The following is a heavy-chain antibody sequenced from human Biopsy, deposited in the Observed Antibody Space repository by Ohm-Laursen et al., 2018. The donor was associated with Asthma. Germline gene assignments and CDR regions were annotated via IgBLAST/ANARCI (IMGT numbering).Heavy chain of an antibody. Sequence: SLRLSCAASGFTFSNYGMHWVRQAPGKGLDWVAVISFDGSNKNYTDSVKGRFTISRDNSRNTLHLQMNSLRAEDTAVYFCAKEVFPGWELRRGPDYWGQGTLVIVSS. V-gene: IGHV3-30*18. CDR3: AKEVFPGWELRRGPDY. CDR1: GFTFSNYG. D-gene: IGHD1-26*01. CDR2: ISFDGSNK. J-gene: IGHJ4*02.